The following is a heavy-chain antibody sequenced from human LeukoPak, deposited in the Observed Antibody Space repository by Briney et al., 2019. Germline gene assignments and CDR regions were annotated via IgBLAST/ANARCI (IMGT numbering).Heavy chain of an antibody. CDR2: INWKTGNG. J-gene: IGHJ2*01. CDR3: TRRAARWQFDL. CDR1: GFNFDDYA. D-gene: IGHD5-24*01. Sequence: GRSLRLSCAVSGFNFDDYAMHWVRQAPGRGLEWVSGINWKTGNGIYADSVKGRFTISRDNAKNSLYLQISSLRAEDTALYYCTRRAARWQFDLWGRGTLLTVSS. V-gene: IGHV3-9*01.